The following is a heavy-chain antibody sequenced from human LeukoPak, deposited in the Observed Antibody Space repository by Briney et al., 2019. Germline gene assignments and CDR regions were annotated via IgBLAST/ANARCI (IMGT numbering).Heavy chain of an antibody. Sequence: GGSLRLSCAASGFTFSSYAMSWVRQAPGKGLEWVSAISGSGGSTYYADSVQGRFAISRDNSKNTLYLQMNSPRVEDTAMYFCARDPNGDYIGTFDMRGRGTMVSVSS. CDR3: ARDPNGDYIGTFDM. J-gene: IGHJ3*02. D-gene: IGHD4-17*01. CDR1: GFTFSSYA. CDR2: ISGSGGST. V-gene: IGHV3-23*01.